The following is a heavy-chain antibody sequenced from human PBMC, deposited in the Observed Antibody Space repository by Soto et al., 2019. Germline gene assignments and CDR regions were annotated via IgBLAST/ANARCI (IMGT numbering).Heavy chain of an antibody. Sequence: GASVKVSCKASGDTFSTYTITWMRQAPGQGLEWMGMIHPSGGGSTYAQKFLGRVTMTMDSSTSTVFMELTSLRSADTAVYYCARGGHIAVVTDSFDSWGQGTLVTVSS. CDR3: ARGGHIAVVTDSFDS. CDR1: GDTFSTYT. D-gene: IGHD2-21*02. V-gene: IGHV1-46*03. CDR2: IHPSGGGS. J-gene: IGHJ4*02.